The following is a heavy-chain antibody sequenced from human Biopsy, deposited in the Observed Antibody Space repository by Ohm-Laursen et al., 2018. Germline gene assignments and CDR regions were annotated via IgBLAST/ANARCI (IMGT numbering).Heavy chain of an antibody. J-gene: IGHJ3*02. Sequence: ASEKAFRQAYGHTFTDYSPHWVRHAAGHGLGWLGWVNPNSGATNYAQKFQGRVTMTSDTSISTAYIELRRLISDDTAVYFCARDRMVTIITLVRADTFDIWGQGTLVSVSS. D-gene: IGHD3-10*01. CDR3: ARDRMVTIITLVRADTFDI. CDR1: GHTFTDYS. CDR2: VNPNSGAT. V-gene: IGHV1-2*02.